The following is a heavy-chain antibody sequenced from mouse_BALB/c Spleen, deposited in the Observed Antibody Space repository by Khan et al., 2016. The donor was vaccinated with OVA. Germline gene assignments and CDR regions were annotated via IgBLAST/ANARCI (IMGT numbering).Heavy chain of an antibody. V-gene: IGHV1-63*02. Sequence: QVQLQQSGAELVRPGTSVKMSCKAAGYTFTNYWIVWVKQRPGHGLEWIGDIYPGGGYTNYNEKFKGKATLTADTSSSTAYMQLSSLTSGDSVIYYCARRGAARATCDYFDYWGQGTTLTVSS. CDR2: IYPGGGYT. CDR1: GYTFTNYW. J-gene: IGHJ2*01. CDR3: ARRGAARATCDYFDY. D-gene: IGHD3-1*01.